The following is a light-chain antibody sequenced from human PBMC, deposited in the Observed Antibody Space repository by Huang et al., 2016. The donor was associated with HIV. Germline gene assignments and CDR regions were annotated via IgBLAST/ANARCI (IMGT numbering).Light chain of an antibody. V-gene: IGKV3-11*01. CDR2: DAS. Sequence: EIVLTQSPATLSLSPGERATLSCRASQRITNYLAWYQQKPGQAPRLLIYDASKRATGSPARFSGSGSGTDFTLSISSLEPEDFAVYYCQQRANWPLLTFGGGTRVEI. J-gene: IGKJ4*01. CDR3: QQRANWPLLT. CDR1: QRITNY.